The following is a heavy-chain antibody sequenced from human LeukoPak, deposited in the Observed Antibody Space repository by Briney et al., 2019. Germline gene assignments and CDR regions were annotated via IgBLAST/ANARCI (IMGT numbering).Heavy chain of an antibody. V-gene: IGHV4-39*01. J-gene: IGHJ4*02. CDR2: ICCSGST. D-gene: IGHD3-22*01. CDR1: GGSISSSSYY. CDR3: ASRSYYYDSSGYYLFDY. Sequence: PSETLSLTCTVSGGSISSSSYYWGWIPQPPGKGLEWIGSICCSGSTYYNPSLKSRVTISVDTSKNQFSLKLSSVTAADTAVYYCASRSYYYDSSGYYLFDYWGQGTLVTVSS.